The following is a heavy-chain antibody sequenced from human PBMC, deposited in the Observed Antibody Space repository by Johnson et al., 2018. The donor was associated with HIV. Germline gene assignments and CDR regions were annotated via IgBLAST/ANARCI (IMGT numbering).Heavy chain of an antibody. V-gene: IGHV3-66*01. CDR2: INAGGDT. D-gene: IGHD5-18*01. CDR1: GIIVTGNF. CDR3: ARAYTYGAFDI. J-gene: IGHJ3*02. Sequence: VLLVESGGGLVQPGGSLRLSCAASGIIVTGNFMSWVRQAPGKGLEWVSVINAGGDTYYADSVKGRFTISRDNSKNTLYLQMNSLRAEDTAVYYCARAYTYGAFDIWGQGKMVTVSS.